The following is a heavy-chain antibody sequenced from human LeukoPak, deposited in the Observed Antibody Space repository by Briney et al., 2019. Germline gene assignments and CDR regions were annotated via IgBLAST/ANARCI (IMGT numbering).Heavy chain of an antibody. CDR3: ARDTGWPHTPFDY. D-gene: IGHD6-19*01. J-gene: IGHJ4*02. V-gene: IGHV3-9*01. CDR1: GFTFDDYA. Sequence: GGSLRLSCAASGFTFDDYAMHWVRQAPGKGLEWVSGISWNSGSIGYADSVKGRFTISRDNAKNSLYLQMNSLRAEDTAVYYCARDTGWPHTPFDYWGQGTLVTVSS. CDR2: ISWNSGSI.